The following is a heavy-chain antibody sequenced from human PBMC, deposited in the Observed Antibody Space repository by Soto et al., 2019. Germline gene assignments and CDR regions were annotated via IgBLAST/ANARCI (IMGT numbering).Heavy chain of an antibody. CDR3: ARSPRSSPYFDY. CDR2: IYPGDHET. V-gene: IGHV5-51*01. CDR1: GYTFSNFW. D-gene: IGHD6-13*01. Sequence: LGESLKISCQSSGYTFSNFWIGWVRQLPGKGLEWMGIIYPGDHETRYSPSFHGKVTISADRSINTAYLQWNSLEAPDTAFYFCARSPRSSPYFDYWGQGALVTVSS. J-gene: IGHJ4*02.